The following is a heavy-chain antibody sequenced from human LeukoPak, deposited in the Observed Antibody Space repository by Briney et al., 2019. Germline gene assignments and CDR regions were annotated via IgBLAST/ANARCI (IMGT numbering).Heavy chain of an antibody. CDR2: IYTRDSDT. Sequence: GESLKISCKGSGYIFTNYWIGWVRQMPRKELEWMGIIYTRDSDTRYSPSFQGQVTVSADKSISTAYLQWSSLEASDTAMYYCARRQYSGYDFDFWGQGTLVTVSS. D-gene: IGHD5-12*01. CDR3: ARRQYSGYDFDF. CDR1: GYIFTNYW. J-gene: IGHJ4*02. V-gene: IGHV5-51*01.